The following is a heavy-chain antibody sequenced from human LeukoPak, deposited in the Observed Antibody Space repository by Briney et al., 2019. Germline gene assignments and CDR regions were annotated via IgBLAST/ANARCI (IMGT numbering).Heavy chain of an antibody. J-gene: IGHJ4*02. V-gene: IGHV1-2*02. CDR1: GYAFTGYF. CDR3: AQRTDGGTYSEG. CDR2: MNPNSGGT. D-gene: IGHD1-26*01. Sequence: ASVRVSCKTSGYAFTGYFMHWVRQAPGQGLEWMGWMNPNSGGTNYAQKFQGRVTMTRDTSISTAYMELTDLTSDDTAVYYCAQRTDGGTYSEGWGQGTLVTVSS.